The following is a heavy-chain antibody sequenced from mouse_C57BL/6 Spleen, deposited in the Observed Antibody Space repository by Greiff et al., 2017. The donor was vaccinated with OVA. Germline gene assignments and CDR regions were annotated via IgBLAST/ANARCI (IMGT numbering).Heavy chain of an antibody. J-gene: IGHJ4*01. Sequence: EVKVVESGGGLVKPGGSLKLSCAASGFTFSDYGMHWVRQAPEKGLEWVAYISSGSSTIYYADTVKGRFTISRDNAKNTLFLQMTSLRSEDTAMYYCARDYSNRMDYWGQGTSVTVSS. CDR3: ARDYSNRMDY. D-gene: IGHD2-5*01. CDR2: ISSGSSTI. CDR1: GFTFSDYG. V-gene: IGHV5-17*01.